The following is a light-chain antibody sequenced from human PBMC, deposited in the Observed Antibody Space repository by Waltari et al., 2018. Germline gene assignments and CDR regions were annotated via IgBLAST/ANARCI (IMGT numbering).Light chain of an antibody. CDR1: QSVSTF. CDR2: HAS. CDR3: QQRANWPPLT. J-gene: IGKJ4*01. Sequence: EIVLTQSPATLSLAPGERATLSCRASQSVSTFLAWDQQKPGQAPRLLIYHASTRANGIPARFSGSGSGTDFNLTISSLEPEDFAVYYCQQRANWPPLTFGGGTKVEI. V-gene: IGKV3-11*01.